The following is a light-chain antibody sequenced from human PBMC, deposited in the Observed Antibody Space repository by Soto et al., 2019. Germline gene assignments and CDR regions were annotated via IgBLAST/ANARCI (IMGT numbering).Light chain of an antibody. CDR3: QQYNNWPPWT. J-gene: IGKJ1*01. Sequence: EIVLTQSPATLSLSPGERATLSCRASQSVSSYLAWYQQKPGQAPGLLIYDASNRATGIPARFSGSGSGTEFTLTISSLQSEDFAVYYCQQYNNWPPWTFGQGTKVDI. V-gene: IGKV3-11*01. CDR2: DAS. CDR1: QSVSSY.